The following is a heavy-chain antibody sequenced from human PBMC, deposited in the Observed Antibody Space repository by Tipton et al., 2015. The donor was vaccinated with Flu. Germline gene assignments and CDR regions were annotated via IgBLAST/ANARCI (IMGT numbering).Heavy chain of an antibody. CDR2: IFGGDFT. V-gene: IGHV3-53*01. D-gene: IGHD6-19*01. CDR3: VQLDNSGWYSLDY. CDR1: GFTVSTNY. Sequence: QLVQSGGNLIQPGGSLRLSCAASGFTVSTNYMAWVRQAAGKGLEWVSVIFGGDFTYYADSVKGRFTISRDNSKNTLYLQMNSLRADDTAIYHCVQLDNSGWYSLDYWGQGTLVTVSS. J-gene: IGHJ4*02.